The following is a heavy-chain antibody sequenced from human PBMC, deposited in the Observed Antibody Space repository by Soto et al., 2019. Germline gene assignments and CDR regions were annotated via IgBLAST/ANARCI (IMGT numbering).Heavy chain of an antibody. Sequence: EVQLVESGGGLVQPGGSLTLSCVASGFTFTTYCMHWVRQAPGKGLEYLSAISNDAVHTYYANSVKDRFTISRENSTDRLSLHMASLRPDNMAVYYCARGQLPWDYHSYGMDVWGQGTTVTVSS. D-gene: IGHD5-18*01. J-gene: IGHJ6*02. CDR2: ISNDAVHT. CDR1: GFTFTTYC. CDR3: ARGQLPWDYHSYGMDV. V-gene: IGHV3-64*01.